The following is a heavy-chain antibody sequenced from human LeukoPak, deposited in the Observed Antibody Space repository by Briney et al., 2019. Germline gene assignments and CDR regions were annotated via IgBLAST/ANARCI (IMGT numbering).Heavy chain of an antibody. D-gene: IGHD6-13*01. J-gene: IGHJ4*02. CDR1: GGSISSYY. CDR2: IYYSGST. Sequence: SETLSLTCTVSGGSISSYYWSWIRQPPGKGLEWSGYIYYSGSTNYNPSLKSRVTISVDTSKNQFSLKLSSVTAADTAVYYCARQRYIAAAGIDYWGPGTLVTVSS. CDR3: ARQRYIAAAGIDY. V-gene: IGHV4-59*08.